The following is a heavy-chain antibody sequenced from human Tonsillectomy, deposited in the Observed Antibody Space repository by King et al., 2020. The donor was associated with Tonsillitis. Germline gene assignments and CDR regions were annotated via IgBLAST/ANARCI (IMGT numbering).Heavy chain of an antibody. CDR1: GGSISSGGYS. J-gene: IGHJ4*02. D-gene: IGHD3-10*01. CDR2: IYHSGST. Sequence: QLQESGSGLVKPSQTLSLTCAVSGGSISSGGYSWSWIRQPPGKGLEWIGYIYHSGSTYYNPSLKSRVTISVDRSKNQFSLKLSSVTAADTAVYYCARAVVGIGSFDYWGQGTLVTVSS. V-gene: IGHV4-30-2*01. CDR3: ARAVVGIGSFDY.